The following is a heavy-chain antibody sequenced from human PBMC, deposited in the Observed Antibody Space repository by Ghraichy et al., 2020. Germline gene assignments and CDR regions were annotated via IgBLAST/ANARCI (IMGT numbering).Heavy chain of an antibody. D-gene: IGHD6-13*01. CDR2: IYSSGGT. CDR1: GYSISSGYW. J-gene: IGHJ4*02. Sequence: SQTRSLTCAVSGYSISSGYWWGWIRQPPGKGLEWVGYIYSSGGTYYNPSLKSRITMSVDTSKNQFSLNLRSVTAVDSGIYFCAKYNSSPDAHYFDSWGQGILVTVSS. V-gene: IGHV4-28*04. CDR3: AKYNSSPDAHYFDS.